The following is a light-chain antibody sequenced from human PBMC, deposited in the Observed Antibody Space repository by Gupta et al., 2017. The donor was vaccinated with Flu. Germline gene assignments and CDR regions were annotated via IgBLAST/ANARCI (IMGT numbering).Light chain of an antibody. CDR3: QQYKSHPPT. CDR2: TTS. V-gene: IGKV1-16*01. Sequence: DIQVTQSPSSLSASVGDTVTITCRASQDINIFLAWFQQKPGKTPKSLIYTTSHLESGVPSRFSGSGSGSTFTLTISSLQPDDFATYYCQQYKSHPPTFGHGTKVDV. CDR1: QDINIF. J-gene: IGKJ3*01.